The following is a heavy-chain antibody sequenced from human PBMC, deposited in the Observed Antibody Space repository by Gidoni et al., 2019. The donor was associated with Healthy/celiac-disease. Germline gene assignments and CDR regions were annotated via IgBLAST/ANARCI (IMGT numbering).Heavy chain of an antibody. Sequence: QVQLVESGGGVVQPGRSLRLSCAASGFTFSSYGMHWVRQAPGKGLEWVAVISYDGSNKYYADSVKGRFTISRDNSKNTLYLQMNSLRAEDTAVYYCARDGVRCSGGSCYEGYFDSWGQGTLVTVSS. J-gene: IGHJ4*02. CDR3: ARDGVRCSGGSCYEGYFDS. CDR2: ISYDGSNK. CDR1: GFTFSSYG. V-gene: IGHV3-30*03. D-gene: IGHD2-15*01.